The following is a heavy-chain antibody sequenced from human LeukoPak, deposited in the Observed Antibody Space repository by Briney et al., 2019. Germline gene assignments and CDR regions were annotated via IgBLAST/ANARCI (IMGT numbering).Heavy chain of an antibody. CDR2: IYYSGST. D-gene: IGHD3-22*01. J-gene: IGHJ3*02. V-gene: IGHV4-30-4*01. CDR3: ASSYYYDSSGYYPGAFDI. CDR1: GGSISSGDYY. Sequence: SETLSLTCTVSGGSISSGDYYWSWIRQPPGKGLEWIGYIYYSGSTYYNPSLKSRVTISVDTSKNQFSLKLSSVTAADTAVYYCASSYYYDSSGYYPGAFDIWGQGTMVTVSS.